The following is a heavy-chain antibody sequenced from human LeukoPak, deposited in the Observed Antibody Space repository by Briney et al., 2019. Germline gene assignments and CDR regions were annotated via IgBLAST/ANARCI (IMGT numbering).Heavy chain of an antibody. V-gene: IGHV3-7*01. J-gene: IGHJ4*02. CDR2: IKQDGSEK. D-gene: IGHD3-22*01. CDR3: ARVFMNSDDSQYRPLDC. CDR1: GFTFSSYW. Sequence: PGGSLRLSCAASGFTFSSYWMSWVRQAPGKGLEWVAKIKQDGSEKDYVDSVKGRFTISRDNAENSLYLQMNSLTTGDTAVYFCARVFMNSDDSQYRPLDCWGQGTLVTVSS.